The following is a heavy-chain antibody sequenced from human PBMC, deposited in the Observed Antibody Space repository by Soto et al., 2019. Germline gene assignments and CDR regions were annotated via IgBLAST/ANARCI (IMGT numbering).Heavy chain of an antibody. CDR3: FSELGLAARLIVDT. CDR1: GYTFSVYW. V-gene: IGHV5-51*01. CDR2: IHPVPSDP. D-gene: IGHD3-16*01. J-gene: IGHJ5*02. Sequence: PGESLKISCKASGYTFSVYWIGWVRQMPGKGLEWRGDIHPVPSDPTTIPSFDGQVNSLSDKSATTAYMEWSTLTSLDTVIYYCFSELGLAARLIVDTLGQGTPGSVS.